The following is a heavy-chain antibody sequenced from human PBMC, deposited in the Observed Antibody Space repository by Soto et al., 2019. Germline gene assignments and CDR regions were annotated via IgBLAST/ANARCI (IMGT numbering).Heavy chain of an antibody. CDR2: IYSGGST. J-gene: IGHJ4*02. Sequence: EVQLVETGGGLIQPGGSLRLSCAASGFTVSSNYMSWVRQAPGKGLEWVSVIYSGGSTYYADSVKGRFTISRDNSKNTLYLQMNSLRAEDTAVYYCARESTAMVSFDYWGQGTLVTVSS. D-gene: IGHD5-18*01. V-gene: IGHV3-53*02. CDR3: ARESTAMVSFDY. CDR1: GFTVSSNY.